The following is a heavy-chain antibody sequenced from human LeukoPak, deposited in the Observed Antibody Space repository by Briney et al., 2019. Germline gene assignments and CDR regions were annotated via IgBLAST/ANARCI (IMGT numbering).Heavy chain of an antibody. D-gene: IGHD3-22*01. CDR3: ARLGYDSSGYYSIRGFDY. Sequence: PSETLSLTCAVYGGSFSGYYWSWIRQPPGKGLEWIGEINHSGSTNYNPSLKSRVTISVDTSKNHFSLKLSSVTAADTAVYYCARLGYDSSGYYSIRGFDYWGQGTLVTVSS. CDR2: INHSGST. V-gene: IGHV4-34*01. CDR1: GGSFSGYY. J-gene: IGHJ4*02.